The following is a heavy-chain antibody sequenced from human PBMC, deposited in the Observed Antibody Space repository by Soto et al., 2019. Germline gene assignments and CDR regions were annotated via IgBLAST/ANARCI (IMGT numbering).Heavy chain of an antibody. CDR3: TRYCSGGSCYSLWAEYFQH. J-gene: IGHJ1*01. D-gene: IGHD2-15*01. Sequence: GGSLRLSCTASGFTFGDYAMSWFRQAPGKGLEWVGFIRSKAYGGTTEYAASVKGRFTISRDDSKSIAYLQMNSLKTEDTAVYYCTRYCSGGSCYSLWAEYFQHWGQGTLVTVSS. V-gene: IGHV3-49*03. CDR2: IRSKAYGGTT. CDR1: GFTFGDYA.